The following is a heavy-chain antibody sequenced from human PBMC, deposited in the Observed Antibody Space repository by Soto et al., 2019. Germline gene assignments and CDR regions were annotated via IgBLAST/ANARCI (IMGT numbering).Heavy chain of an antibody. CDR3: ARHGEYCDILTGYYYYGMDV. V-gene: IGHV5-51*01. CDR1: GYSFTSYW. J-gene: IGHJ6*02. CDR2: IYPGDSDT. Sequence: PGESLKISCKGSGYSFTSYWIGWVRQMPGKGLEWMGIIYPGDSDTRYSPSFQGQVTISADKSISTAYLQWSSLKASDTAMYYCARHGEYCDILTGYYYYGMDVWGQGTTVTVSS. D-gene: IGHD3-9*01.